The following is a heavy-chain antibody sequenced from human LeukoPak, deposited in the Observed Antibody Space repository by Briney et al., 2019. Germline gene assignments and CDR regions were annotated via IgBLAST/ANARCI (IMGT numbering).Heavy chain of an antibody. D-gene: IGHD6-6*01. Sequence: SSQTLSLTCAISGDSVSSNSAAWNWVRQSPSRGLEWLGRTYYRSKWYNDYAVSVKSRITINPDTSKNQFSLQLNSVTPEDTAVYYCARDHIDSSSFLFLGRNYGMDVWGQGTTVTVSS. CDR3: ARDHIDSSSFLFLGRNYGMDV. CDR1: GDSVSSNSAA. CDR2: TYYRSKWYN. J-gene: IGHJ6*02. V-gene: IGHV6-1*01.